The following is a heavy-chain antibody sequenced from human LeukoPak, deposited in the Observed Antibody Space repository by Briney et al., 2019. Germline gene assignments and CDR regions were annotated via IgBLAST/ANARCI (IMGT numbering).Heavy chain of an antibody. Sequence: ASVKVSCKASGGTFSSYAISWVRQAPGQGLEWMGGIIPIFGTANYAQKFQGRVTITADESTSTAYMELSSLRSEDTAVYYCARALYDLGNWFDPWGQGTLVTVS. CDR2: IIPIFGTA. V-gene: IGHV1-69*13. CDR3: ARALYDLGNWFDP. CDR1: GGTFSSYA. J-gene: IGHJ5*02. D-gene: IGHD3-3*01.